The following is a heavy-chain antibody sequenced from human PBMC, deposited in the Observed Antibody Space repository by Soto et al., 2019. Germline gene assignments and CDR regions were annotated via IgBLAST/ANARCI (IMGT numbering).Heavy chain of an antibody. CDR1: GASITYGGYS. CDR2: ISHLEST. Sequence: SETLSLTCTLSGASITYGGYSWSWIRQPPGKDLEWLGYISHLESTFYNPSFQSRLTLSIDTPENRISLKLDSVTAADAGVYYCTRDGMTTGDTWGPGTLVTVSS. D-gene: IGHD2-21*02. V-gene: IGHV4-30-2*01. J-gene: IGHJ4*02. CDR3: TRDGMTTGDT.